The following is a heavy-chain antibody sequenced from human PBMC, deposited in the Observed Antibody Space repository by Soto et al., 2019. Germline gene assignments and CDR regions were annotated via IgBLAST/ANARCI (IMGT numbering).Heavy chain of an antibody. CDR3: AKDRLAGGFDY. D-gene: IGHD3-16*01. Sequence: ETLSLTCAVSSGSISSSNWWSWVRQPPGKGLEWVSLVSATAGTTYYTDSVKGRFTISRDNSRNTVYLQMNSLRADDTAVYYCAKDRLAGGFDYWGQGTLVTVSS. CDR1: SGSISSSN. V-gene: IGHV3-23*01. J-gene: IGHJ4*02. CDR2: VSATAGTT.